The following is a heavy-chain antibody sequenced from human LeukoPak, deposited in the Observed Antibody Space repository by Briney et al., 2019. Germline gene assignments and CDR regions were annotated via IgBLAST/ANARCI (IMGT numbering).Heavy chain of an antibody. D-gene: IGHD2-2*02. Sequence: SDTLSLTCTVSVGSMSNYWWNWIRQPPGKGLEWIGYIYYDGSTYYNPALNSPVTISIDPSQNPFSLKLNSVTAADTALYYCARRLCSSLTCNIGPSGNWLDPWGQGTLVTVSS. CDR2: IYYDGST. V-gene: IGHV4-59*08. CDR1: VGSMSNYW. J-gene: IGHJ5*02. CDR3: ARRLCSSLTCNIGPSGNWLDP.